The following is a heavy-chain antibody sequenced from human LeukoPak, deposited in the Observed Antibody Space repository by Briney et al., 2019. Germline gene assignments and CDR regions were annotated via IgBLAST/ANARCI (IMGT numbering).Heavy chain of an antibody. CDR3: ARDRTYYDSSGYYRGLYYFDY. D-gene: IGHD3-22*01. J-gene: IGHJ4*02. CDR1: GGSISSYY. V-gene: IGHV4-4*07. CDR2: IYTSGST. Sequence: PSETLSLTCTVSGGSISSYYWSWIRQPAGKGLEWIGRIYTSGSTNYNPSLKSRVTVSVDKSKNQFSLKLSSVTAADTAVYYCARDRTYYDSSGYYRGLYYFDYWGQGTLVTVSS.